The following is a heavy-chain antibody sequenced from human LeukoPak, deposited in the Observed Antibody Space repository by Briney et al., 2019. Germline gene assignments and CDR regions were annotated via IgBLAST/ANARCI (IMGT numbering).Heavy chain of an antibody. D-gene: IGHD3-3*02. CDR2: ISSSSSYI. Sequence: GGSLRLSCAASGFTFSSYSMNWVRQAPGKGLEWVSSISSSSSYIYYADSVKGRFTISRDNAKNSLYLQMNSLRAEDTAVYYCARARSSFRRINWFDPWGQGTLVTVSS. CDR1: GFTFSSYS. J-gene: IGHJ5*02. CDR3: ARARSSFRRINWFDP. V-gene: IGHV3-21*01.